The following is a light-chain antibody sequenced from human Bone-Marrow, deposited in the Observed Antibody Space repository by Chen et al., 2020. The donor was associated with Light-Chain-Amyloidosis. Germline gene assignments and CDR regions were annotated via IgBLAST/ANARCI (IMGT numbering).Light chain of an antibody. V-gene: IGLV2-14*01. J-gene: IGLJ1*01. Sequence: QSALTQPASVSGSPGQSITISCTGTSSDVGGANHVSWYQQHPDKAPKLMIYEVTNRPSWVPDRFSGSKSDNTASLTISGLQTEDEADYFCSSYTITNTLVFGSGTRVTV. CDR1: SSDVGGANH. CDR3: SSYTITNTLV. CDR2: EVT.